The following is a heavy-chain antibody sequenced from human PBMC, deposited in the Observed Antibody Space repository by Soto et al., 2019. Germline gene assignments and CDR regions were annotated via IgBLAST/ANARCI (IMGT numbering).Heavy chain of an antibody. J-gene: IGHJ2*01. CDR1: GFTFINYA. V-gene: IGHV3-23*01. CDR2: ISGGGDRT. D-gene: IGHD2-2*01. Sequence: EVQLLESGGGLVQPGGSLRLSGVGSGFTFINYAMNWVRQTPGKGLEWVSTISGGGDRTFDADTVKGRFTIARDNSTNTVNLQMNSLRADDTAVYYCARKVLGSTSRPDWWYFDLWGRGTLVTVSS. CDR3: ARKVLGSTSRPDWWYFDL.